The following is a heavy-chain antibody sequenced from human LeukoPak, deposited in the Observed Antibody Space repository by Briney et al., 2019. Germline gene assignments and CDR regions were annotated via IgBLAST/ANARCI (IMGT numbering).Heavy chain of an antibody. CDR1: GFTFSSYS. CDR3: ARDLGDVDGDSKGPPFDY. Sequence: PWGSLRLSCAASGFTFSSYSMNWVRQAPGKGLEWVSSISSSSSYIYYADSVKGRFTISRDNAKNSLYLQMNSLRAEDTAVYYCARDLGDVDGDSKGPPFDYWGQGTLVTVSS. V-gene: IGHV3-21*01. D-gene: IGHD4-17*01. CDR2: ISSSSSYI. J-gene: IGHJ4*02.